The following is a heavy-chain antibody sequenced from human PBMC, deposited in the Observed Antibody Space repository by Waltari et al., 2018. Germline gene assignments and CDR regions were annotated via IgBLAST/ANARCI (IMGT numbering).Heavy chain of an antibody. CDR2: MNPHSHGT. CDR3: ARGPHQTSGWYLPSDS. D-gene: IGHD6-19*01. Sequence: QVQLVQSGAEAKKTGASVKVSCKASGYTFTDYYIHWVRQAPGQGLEWMGWMNPHSHGTGFPYKFQRRVTMTSDTSINTAYMELTGLTSDDTAIYFCARGPHQTSGWYLPSDSWGQGTLVTVSS. J-gene: IGHJ4*02. V-gene: IGHV1-2*02. CDR1: GYTFTDYY.